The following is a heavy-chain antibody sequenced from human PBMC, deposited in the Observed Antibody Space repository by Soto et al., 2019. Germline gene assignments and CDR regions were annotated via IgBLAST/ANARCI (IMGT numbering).Heavy chain of an antibody. D-gene: IGHD4-17*01. CDR1: GYTFTSYG. CDR3: ASVSYQSLGTVIHVYAFDI. V-gene: IGHV1-18*01. Sequence: ASVKVSCKASGYTFTSYGISWVRQAPGQGLEWMGWISAYNGNTNYAQKLQGRVTMTTDTSTSTAYMELRSLRSDGTAVYYCASVSYQSLGTVIHVYAFDIWGQGTMVTVSS. J-gene: IGHJ3*02. CDR2: ISAYNGNT.